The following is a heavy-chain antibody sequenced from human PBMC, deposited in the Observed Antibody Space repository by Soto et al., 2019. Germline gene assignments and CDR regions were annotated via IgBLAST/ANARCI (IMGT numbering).Heavy chain of an antibody. CDR3: ARGSSRWPPRLAY. Sequence: QVQLQESGPGLVKPSETLSLNCTVSGGPISSYYWSWIRQSPGKGLEWIGYISYSGSTNYNPPLTRRLTISVHTSKHQFSLELSSVTAADTAVYYCARGSSRWPPRLAYWGQVTLVTVSS. V-gene: IGHV4-59*01. CDR1: GGPISSYY. J-gene: IGHJ4*02. CDR2: ISYSGST. D-gene: IGHD6-19*01.